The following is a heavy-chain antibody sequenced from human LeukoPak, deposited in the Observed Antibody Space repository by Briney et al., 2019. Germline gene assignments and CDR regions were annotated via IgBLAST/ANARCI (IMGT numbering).Heavy chain of an antibody. J-gene: IGHJ6*03. D-gene: IGHD6-13*01. V-gene: IGHV4-38-2*02. Sequence: SETLSLTCTVSGYSISSDYYWGWIRQTPGKGLEWIGSVYHSGTTYHNPSLKSRVTMSVDTSKNQFSLTLTSVTAADTALYYCARELLAAADMYYYYYYMDVWGKGTTVTISS. CDR1: GYSISSDYY. CDR2: VYHSGTT. CDR3: ARELLAAADMYYYYYYMDV.